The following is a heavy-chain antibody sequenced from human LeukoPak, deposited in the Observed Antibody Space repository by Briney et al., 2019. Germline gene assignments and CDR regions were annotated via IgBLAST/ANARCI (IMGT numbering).Heavy chain of an antibody. CDR1: GYTFTSYG. CDR3: ARDHYYYDSSGYYGVDY. Sequence: ASVKVSCKASGYTFTSYGISWVRQAPGQGLEWMGWISAYNGNTNYAQKLQGRVTMTTDTSTSTAYMELRSLRSDDTAVYYCARDHYYYDSSGYYGVDYWGQGTLVTVSS. D-gene: IGHD3-22*01. CDR2: ISAYNGNT. V-gene: IGHV1-18*01. J-gene: IGHJ4*02.